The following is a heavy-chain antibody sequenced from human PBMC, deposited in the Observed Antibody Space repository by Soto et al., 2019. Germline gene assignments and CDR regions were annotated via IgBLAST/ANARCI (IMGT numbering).Heavy chain of an antibody. CDR1: GYTFTGYY. J-gene: IGHJ6*02. CDR3: ARMGVGTIFGVVNYYYGMDV. Sequence: ASVKVSCKASGYTFTGYYMHWVRQAPGQGLEWMGWINPNSGGTNYAQKFQGWVTMTRDTSISTAYMELSRLRSDDTAVYYCARMGVGTIFGVVNYYYGMDVWGQGTTVTVSS. V-gene: IGHV1-2*04. CDR2: INPNSGGT. D-gene: IGHD3-3*01.